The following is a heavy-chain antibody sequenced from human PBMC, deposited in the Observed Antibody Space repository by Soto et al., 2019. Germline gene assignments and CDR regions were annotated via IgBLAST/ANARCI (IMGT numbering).Heavy chain of an antibody. V-gene: IGHV3-74*01. Sequence: PGGSLRLSCAASGFTFSSYWMHWVRQAPGKGLVWVSRINSDGRSTYYADSVKGRFTISRDNAKNRLYLQMKSLRAEDTAIYYCARDPRLRWYADYWGQGTLVTVSS. CDR2: INSDGRST. D-gene: IGHD4-17*01. J-gene: IGHJ4*02. CDR1: GFTFSSYW. CDR3: ARDPRLRWYADY.